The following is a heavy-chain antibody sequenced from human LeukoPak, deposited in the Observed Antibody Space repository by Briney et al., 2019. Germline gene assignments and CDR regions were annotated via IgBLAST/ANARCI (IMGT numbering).Heavy chain of an antibody. Sequence: GGSLRLSCAASGFAFSRYGMQWVRQAPGKGLEWVAVISYDGSNKYYADSVKGRFTISRDNSKSTRYLQMNSLRAEDTAVYYCANGGADYGGYDYWGQGTLVTVSS. J-gene: IGHJ4*02. CDR2: ISYDGSNK. CDR3: ANGGADYGGYDY. V-gene: IGHV3-30*18. D-gene: IGHD4-23*01. CDR1: GFAFSRYG.